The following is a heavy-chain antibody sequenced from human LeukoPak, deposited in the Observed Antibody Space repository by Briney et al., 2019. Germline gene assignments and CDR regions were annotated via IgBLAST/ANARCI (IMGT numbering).Heavy chain of an antibody. J-gene: IGHJ4*02. V-gene: IGHV3-30*02. D-gene: IGHD1-26*01. CDR3: AKLNSPKVGAMGRGNDY. Sequence: HPGESLRLSCAASGFTFSSYGMHWVRQAPGKGLEWVAFIRYDGSNKYYADSVKGRFTISRDNSKNTLYLQMNSLRAEDTAVYYCAKLNSPKVGAMGRGNDYWGQGTLVTVSS. CDR1: GFTFSSYG. CDR2: IRYDGSNK.